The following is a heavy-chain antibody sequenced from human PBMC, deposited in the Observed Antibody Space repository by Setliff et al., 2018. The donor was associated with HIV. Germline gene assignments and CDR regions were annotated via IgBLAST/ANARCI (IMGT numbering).Heavy chain of an antibody. CDR2: IYRSGST. Sequence: SETLSLTCTVSGYFISSGYYWGWIRQPRGKGLEWIGNIYRSGSTYYNPSLKSRVTISVDKSKNQFSLKLSSVTAADTAVYYCAIGQDGHSVLFDYWGQGMLVNVSS. V-gene: IGHV4-38-2*02. D-gene: IGHD1-26*01. CDR1: GYFISSGYY. CDR3: AIGQDGHSVLFDY. J-gene: IGHJ4*02.